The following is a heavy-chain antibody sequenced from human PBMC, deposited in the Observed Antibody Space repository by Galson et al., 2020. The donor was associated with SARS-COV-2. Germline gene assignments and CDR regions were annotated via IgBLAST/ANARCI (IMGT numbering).Heavy chain of an antibody. Sequence: SETLSLTCTVSGGSISSSSYYWGWIRQPPGKGLEWIGSIYYSGSTYYNPSLKSRVTISVDTSKNQFSLKLSSVTAADTAVYYCARRRLLWFGESNYNWFDPWGQGTLVTVSS. CDR2: IYYSGST. V-gene: IGHV4-39*01. J-gene: IGHJ5*02. CDR3: ARRRLLWFGESNYNWFDP. CDR1: GGSISSSSYY. D-gene: IGHD3-10*01.